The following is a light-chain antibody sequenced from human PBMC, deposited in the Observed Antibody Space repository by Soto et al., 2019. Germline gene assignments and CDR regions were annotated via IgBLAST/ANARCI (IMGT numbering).Light chain of an antibody. J-gene: IGLJ2*01. CDR1: SSNIGTNY. CDR3: AAWDDSLSGPL. Sequence: QSVLTQSPSASGTPGQRVIISGSGTSSNIGTNYVYWYQQLPGTAPKVLIYSNDKRPSGVPNRFSGSKSGTAASLAISGLRSEDEAEYYCAAWDDSLSGPLFGGGTQLTVL. V-gene: IGLV1-47*01. CDR2: SND.